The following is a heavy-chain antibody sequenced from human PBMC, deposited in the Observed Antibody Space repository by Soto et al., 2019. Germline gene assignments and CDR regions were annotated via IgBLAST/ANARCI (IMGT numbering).Heavy chain of an antibody. CDR3: ARTAAAGKYYYGVDV. Sequence: GESLQISCKGSGYSFTSYWIARVRQLPGKGLEWMGIIYPGDSDTRYSPSFQGQVTISADKSISTAYLQWSSLKASDTAIYYCARTAAAGKYYYGVDVWGQGTTVTVS. CDR2: IYPGDSDT. V-gene: IGHV5-51*01. J-gene: IGHJ6*02. D-gene: IGHD6-13*01. CDR1: GYSFTSYW.